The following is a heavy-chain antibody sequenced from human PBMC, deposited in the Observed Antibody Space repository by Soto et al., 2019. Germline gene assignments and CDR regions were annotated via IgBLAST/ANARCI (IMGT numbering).Heavy chain of an antibody. CDR3: ASRRYSSSSTESFATWFDH. Sequence: SETLSLTCTVSGGSISSYYWSWIRQPPGKGLECIGYIYYRGSTNYNPSLKSRVTISVDRTKNQFSLKLSSVTAAATAVYYCASRRYSSSSTESFATWFDHWGQGTLVTVSS. D-gene: IGHD6-13*01. CDR2: IYYRGST. V-gene: IGHV4-59*12. CDR1: GGSISSYY. J-gene: IGHJ5*02.